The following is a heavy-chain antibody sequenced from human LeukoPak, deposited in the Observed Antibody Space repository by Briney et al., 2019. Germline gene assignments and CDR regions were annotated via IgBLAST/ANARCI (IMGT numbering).Heavy chain of an antibody. J-gene: IGHJ3*02. CDR2: VHYSGST. CDR1: GGSISSSNYY. CDR3: ARQVTYYGVYYRAFDM. Sequence: SETLSLTCTVSGGSISSSNYYWGWIRQPPGTGLEWIGSVHYSGSTYHNPSLKSRVTILVDTTKNQFSLKLTSVTAADTAVYYCARQVTYYGVYYRAFDMWGQGTMVSVS. D-gene: IGHD4-17*01. V-gene: IGHV4-39*01.